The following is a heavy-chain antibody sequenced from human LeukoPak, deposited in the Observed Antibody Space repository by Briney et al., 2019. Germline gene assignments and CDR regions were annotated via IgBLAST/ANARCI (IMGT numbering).Heavy chain of an antibody. D-gene: IGHD6-19*01. V-gene: IGHV3-21*01. CDR1: GFTFSSYS. CDR3: AREMLAAVAAQS. CDR2: ITSSSSYI. J-gene: IGHJ5*02. Sequence: GGSLRPSCAASGFTFSSYSMNWVRQAPGKGLEWVSSITSSSSYIYYADSVKGRFTISRDNAKNSLYLQMNSLRAEDTAVYYCAREMLAAVAAQSWGQGTLVTVSS.